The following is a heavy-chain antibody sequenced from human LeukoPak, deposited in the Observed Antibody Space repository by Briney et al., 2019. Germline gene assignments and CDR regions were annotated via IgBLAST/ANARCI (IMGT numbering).Heavy chain of an antibody. V-gene: IGHV4-39*01. Sequence: SETLSLTCTVSGGSISSSSYYWGWIRQPPGKGLEWIGNIYYSGSTYYNPSLKSRVTISVDTSKNQFSLKLTSVTAADTAVYYCARPKYSSSWIYWGQGTLVTVSS. CDR1: GGSISSSSYY. D-gene: IGHD6-13*01. J-gene: IGHJ4*02. CDR2: IYYSGST. CDR3: ARPKYSSSWIY.